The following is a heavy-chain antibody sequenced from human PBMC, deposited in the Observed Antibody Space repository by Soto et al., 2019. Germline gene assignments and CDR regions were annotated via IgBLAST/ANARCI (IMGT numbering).Heavy chain of an antibody. CDR3: GRGGYRGYAR. Sequence: QVQLQQWGAGLLKPSETLSLTCAVYGGSFSGYYWSWIRQPPGKGLEWIGEINHSGSTNYNPSLRSRRTISVDTSKNQFSLKLSSVTAADTAVYYCGRGGYRGYARWGQGTLVTVSS. CDR2: INHSGST. D-gene: IGHD5-12*01. CDR1: GGSFSGYY. V-gene: IGHV4-34*01. J-gene: IGHJ4*02.